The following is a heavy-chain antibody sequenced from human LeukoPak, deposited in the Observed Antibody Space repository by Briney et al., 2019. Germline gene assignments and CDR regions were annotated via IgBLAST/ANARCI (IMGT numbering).Heavy chain of an antibody. CDR3: ARGRNYFDSSGYNFVWFDP. D-gene: IGHD3-22*01. V-gene: IGHV4-34*01. CDR2: INQSGST. CDR1: GGSFSGVY. Sequence: SETLSLTCAAYGGSFSGVYWSRIRQPPGKGLEWIGEINQSGSTNYNPSLKSRLTISVDTSTRQFSLKLTSVTDADTAVYYCARGRNYFDSSGYNFVWFDPWGQGTLVTVSS. J-gene: IGHJ5*02.